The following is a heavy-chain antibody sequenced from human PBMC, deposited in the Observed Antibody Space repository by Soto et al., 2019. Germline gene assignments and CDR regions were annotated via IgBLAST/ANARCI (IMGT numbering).Heavy chain of an antibody. J-gene: IGHJ6*02. Sequence: SGKVSSKASGGTFSSYAISWVRQAPGQGLEWMGGIIPIFGTANYAQKFQGRVTITADESTSTAYMELSSLRSEDTAVYYCARDHLTRGYSYGPTDYYYGMDVWGQGTTVTVSS. CDR3: ARDHLTRGYSYGPTDYYYGMDV. CDR2: IIPIFGTA. CDR1: GGTFSSYA. D-gene: IGHD5-18*01. V-gene: IGHV1-69*13.